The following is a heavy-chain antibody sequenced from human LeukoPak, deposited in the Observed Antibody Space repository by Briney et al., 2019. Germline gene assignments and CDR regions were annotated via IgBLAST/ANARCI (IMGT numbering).Heavy chain of an antibody. CDR2: IYYSGST. Sequence: SETLSLTCTVSGASVSSGLYYWSWIRQSPGKGLEWIGRIYYSGSTDCNTSLKSRVTTSIDTSKNQFSLKLSSVTAADTAVYYCARAKVHSGTFDYWGQGTLVTVSS. J-gene: IGHJ4*02. CDR3: ARAKVHSGTFDY. V-gene: IGHV4-61*01. D-gene: IGHD1-1*01. CDR1: GASVSSGLYY.